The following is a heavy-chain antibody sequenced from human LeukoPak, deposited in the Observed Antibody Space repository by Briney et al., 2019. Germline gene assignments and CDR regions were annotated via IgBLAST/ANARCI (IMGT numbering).Heavy chain of an antibody. CDR2: INPNSGGT. J-gene: IGHJ6*03. D-gene: IGHD2-15*01. CDR1: GYTFTGYY. V-gene: IGHV1-2*02. Sequence: ASVKVSCKASGYTFTGYYMHWVRQAPGQGLEWMGWINPNSGGTNYAQKFQGRVTMTRDTSISTAYMELSRLRSDDTAVYYCARDNCSGGSCYSYHYYYYMDVWGKGTTVTVSS. CDR3: ARDNCSGGSCYSYHYYYYMDV.